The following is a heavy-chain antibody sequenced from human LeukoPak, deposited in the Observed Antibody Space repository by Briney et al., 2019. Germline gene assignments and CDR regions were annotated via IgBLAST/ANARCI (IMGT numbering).Heavy chain of an antibody. J-gene: IGHJ4*02. CDR2: INPNSGGT. D-gene: IGHD2-15*01. V-gene: IGHV1-8*03. Sequence: ASVKVSCKASGYTFTSYDINWVRQATGQGLEWMGWINPNSGGTNYAQKFQGRVTIIRDTSASTAYMELSSLRSEDTAVYYCARGDCSGGSCYFLGIDFDYWGQGTLVTVSS. CDR1: GYTFTSYD. CDR3: ARGDCSGGSCYFLGIDFDY.